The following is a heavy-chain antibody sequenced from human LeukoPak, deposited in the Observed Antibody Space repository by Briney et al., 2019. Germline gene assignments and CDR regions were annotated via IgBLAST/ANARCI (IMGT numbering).Heavy chain of an antibody. V-gene: IGHV1-18*04. D-gene: IGHD2-15*01. CDR3: ARGHCSGGSCPRFGFDP. Sequence: GASVKVSCKASGYTFTDYYMHWVRQAPGQGLEWMGWINAYNGNTNYAQKLQGRVTMTTDTSTSTAYMELRRLRSDDTAGYYCARGHCSGGSCPRFGFDPWGQGTLVTVSS. J-gene: IGHJ5*02. CDR2: INAYNGNT. CDR1: GYTFTDYY.